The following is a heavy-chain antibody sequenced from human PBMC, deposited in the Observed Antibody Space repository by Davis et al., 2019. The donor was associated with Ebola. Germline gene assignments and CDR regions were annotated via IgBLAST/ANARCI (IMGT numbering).Heavy chain of an antibody. Sequence: ASVKVSCKASGYTFTGYYMHWVRQAPGQGLEWMGWINPNSGGTNYAQKFQGWVTMTRDTSISTAYMELSRLRSDDTAVYYCARGSKDYYYMDVWGKGTTVTVSS. V-gene: IGHV1-2*04. CDR1: GYTFTGYY. CDR3: ARGSKDYYYMDV. J-gene: IGHJ6*03. CDR2: INPNSGGT.